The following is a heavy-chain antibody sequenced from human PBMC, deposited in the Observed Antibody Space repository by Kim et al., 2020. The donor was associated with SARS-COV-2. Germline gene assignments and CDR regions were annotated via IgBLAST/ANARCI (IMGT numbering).Heavy chain of an antibody. CDR1: GDSISSKTYY. Sequence: SETLSLTCTVSGDSISSKTYYWNWIRQPAGKGLEWIGRISATGSTNCNPSLKSRVTFSVDTSKNQFSLKLSSVTAADTAVYYCAREGRWSTSLDYWGQGTLVTVSS. D-gene: IGHD1-1*01. CDR3: AREGRWSTSLDY. CDR2: ISATGST. V-gene: IGHV4-61*02. J-gene: IGHJ4*02.